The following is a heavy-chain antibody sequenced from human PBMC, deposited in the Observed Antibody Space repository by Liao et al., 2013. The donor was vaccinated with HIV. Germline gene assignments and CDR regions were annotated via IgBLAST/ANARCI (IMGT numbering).Heavy chain of an antibody. CDR3: ARVQWXPAPNWYSDL. J-gene: IGHJ2*01. CDR2: IYTSGST. V-gene: IGHV4-39*02. Sequence: QLQLQESGPGLVKPSETLSLTCTVSGGSISSSSYYWGWIRQPPGKGLEWIGSIYTSGSTNYNPSLKSRVSISADTSSNHVSLKLTSMTAADTAVYYCARVQWXPAPNWYSDLWGRGTLVIVSS. CDR1: GGSISSSSYY. D-gene: IGHD1-26*01.